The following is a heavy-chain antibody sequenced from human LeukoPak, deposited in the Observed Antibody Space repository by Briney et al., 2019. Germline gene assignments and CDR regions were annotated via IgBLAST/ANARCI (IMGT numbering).Heavy chain of an antibody. D-gene: IGHD3-9*01. CDR1: GASVSDYY. J-gene: IGHJ6*02. Sequence: SETLSLTCTVSGASVSDYYCNWIRQPPGKGLEWIGYIYYSGSTNYNPSLKSRVTISVDTSKNQFSLKLSSVTAADTAVYYCARILTGYGSSYYYYGMDVWGQGTTVTVSS. CDR3: ARILTGYGSSYYYYGMDV. CDR2: IYYSGST. V-gene: IGHV4-59*08.